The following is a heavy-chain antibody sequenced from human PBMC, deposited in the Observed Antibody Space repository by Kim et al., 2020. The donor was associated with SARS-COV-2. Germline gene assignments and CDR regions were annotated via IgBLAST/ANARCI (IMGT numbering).Heavy chain of an antibody. J-gene: IGHJ4*02. CDR1: GFTFSSYA. CDR3: ARVAEKLYYFDY. Sequence: GGSLRLSCAASGFTFSSYAMHWVRQAPGKGLEWVAVISYDGSNKYYADSVKGRFTISRDNSKNTLYLQMNSLRAEDTAVYYCARVAEKLYYFDYWGQGTLVTVSS. CDR2: ISYDGSNK. V-gene: IGHV3-30*04.